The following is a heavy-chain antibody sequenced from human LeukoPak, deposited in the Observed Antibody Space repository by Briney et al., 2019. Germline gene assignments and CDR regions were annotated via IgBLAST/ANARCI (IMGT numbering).Heavy chain of an antibody. CDR2: IYYSGST. CDR1: GGSISSSSYY. Sequence: SETLSLTCTVSGGSISSSSYYWGWIRQPPGKGLEWIGSIYYSGSTYYNPSLKSRVAISVDTSKNQFSLKLSSVTAADTAVYYCARERGSTVDERYYGMDVWGQGTTVTVSS. CDR3: ARERGSTVDERYYGMDV. D-gene: IGHD4-23*01. J-gene: IGHJ6*02. V-gene: IGHV4-39*07.